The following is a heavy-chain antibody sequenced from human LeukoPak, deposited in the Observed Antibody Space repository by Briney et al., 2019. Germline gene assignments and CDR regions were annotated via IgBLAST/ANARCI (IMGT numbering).Heavy chain of an antibody. CDR3: ARARGSYNFLDI. J-gene: IGHJ3*02. CDR2: FDPEDGET. V-gene: IGHV1-24*01. D-gene: IGHD1-26*01. Sequence: GASVKVSCKVSGHTLNDLPMHWVRQAPGKGLEWMGGFDPEDGETIYAQKFQGRVIMTEDTSTDNTAYMELSSLRAEDMAVYYCARARGSYNFLDIWGQGTMVTVSS. CDR1: GHTLNDLP.